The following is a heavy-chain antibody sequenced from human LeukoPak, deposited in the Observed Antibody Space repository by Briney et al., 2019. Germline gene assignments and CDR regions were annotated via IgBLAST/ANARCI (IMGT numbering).Heavy chain of an antibody. CDR1: GCTFTDHF. D-gene: IGHD3-3*01. CDR3: ARVRRTGLLEWLF. CDR2: INPNSSDT. J-gene: IGHJ4*02. Sequence: ASVKVSCKASGCTFTDHFMHWVRQAPGQGLEWMGWINPNSSDTKYAQMFQGRVTMTRDTSTSTAYMELNGLRSDDTAVYYCARVRRTGLLEWLFWGQGTLVTVSS. V-gene: IGHV1-2*02.